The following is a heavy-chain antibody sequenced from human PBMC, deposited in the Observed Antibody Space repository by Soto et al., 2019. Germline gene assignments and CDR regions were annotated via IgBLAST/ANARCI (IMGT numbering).Heavy chain of an antibody. D-gene: IGHD3-3*01. V-gene: IGHV4-61*08. CDR1: GGSISSGGYY. CDR3: ARISGYDFWSGYSSYYMDV. CDR2: IYYSGST. J-gene: IGHJ6*03. Sequence: SETLSLTCTVSGGSISSGGYYWSWIRQPPGKGLEWIGYIYYSGSTNYNPSLKSRVTISVDTSKNQFSLKLSSVTAADTAVYYCARISGYDFWSGYSSYYMDVWGKGTTVTVSS.